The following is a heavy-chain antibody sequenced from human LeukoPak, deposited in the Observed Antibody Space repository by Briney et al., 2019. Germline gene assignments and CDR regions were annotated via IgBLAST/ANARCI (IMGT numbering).Heavy chain of an antibody. Sequence: SETLSLTCTVSGGSISSHYWSWIRQPPGKGLEWIGYIYYTGSTNYNPSLKSRVTISVDTSKNQFSLKVSSVTAADTAVYYCARVSASSGWYVGFGYWGQGTLVTVSS. D-gene: IGHD6-19*01. CDR2: IYYTGST. J-gene: IGHJ4*02. CDR3: ARVSASSGWYVGFGY. V-gene: IGHV4-59*11. CDR1: GGSISSHY.